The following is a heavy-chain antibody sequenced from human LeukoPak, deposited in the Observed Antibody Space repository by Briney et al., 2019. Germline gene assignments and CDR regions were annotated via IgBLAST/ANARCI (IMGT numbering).Heavy chain of an antibody. D-gene: IGHD5-24*01. Sequence: GGSLGLSCAASGFTFSSYWMSWVRQVPGKGLECLANIKEDGSETHYADSVKGRFTISKDNPKNLLFLQINSLRVEDTAVYYCARETPRRGETRDGYRWGQGTVVTVSS. J-gene: IGHJ4*02. CDR2: IKEDGSET. CDR3: ARETPRRGETRDGYR. V-gene: IGHV3-7*01. CDR1: GFTFSSYW.